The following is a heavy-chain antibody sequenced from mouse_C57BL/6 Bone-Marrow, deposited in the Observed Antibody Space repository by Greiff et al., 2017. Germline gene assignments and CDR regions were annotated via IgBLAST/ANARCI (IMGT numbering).Heavy chain of an antibody. J-gene: IGHJ1*03. V-gene: IGHV1-61*01. D-gene: IGHD1-1*01. CDR1: GYTFTSYW. CDR2: IYPSDSET. Sequence: VQLQQPGAELVRPGSSVKLSCKASGYTFTSYWMDWVKQRPGQGLEWIGNIYPSDSETHYNQKFKDKATLTVDKSSSTAYMQLSSLTSEDSAVYYCAREYYYGPYWYFDVWGTGTTVTVSS. CDR3: AREYYYGPYWYFDV.